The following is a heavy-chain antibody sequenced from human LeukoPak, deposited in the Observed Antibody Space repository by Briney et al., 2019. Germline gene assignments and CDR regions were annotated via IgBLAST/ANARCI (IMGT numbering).Heavy chain of an antibody. Sequence: GGSLRLSCAASGFTVSSNYMNWVRQAPGKGLERVSVIYSGGSTYYADSVKGRFTISRDNSKNTLYLQMNSLRAEDTAVYYCARSRYSATWPSSWEFDYWGQGTLVTVSS. D-gene: IGHD6-13*01. CDR1: GFTVSSNY. J-gene: IGHJ4*02. CDR2: IYSGGST. V-gene: IGHV3-66*01. CDR3: ARSRYSATWPSSWEFDY.